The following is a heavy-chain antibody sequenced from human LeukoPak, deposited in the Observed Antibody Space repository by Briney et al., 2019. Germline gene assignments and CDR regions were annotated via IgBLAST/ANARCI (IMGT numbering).Heavy chain of an antibody. CDR1: GFTFSSYA. D-gene: IGHD2-2*01. V-gene: IGHV3-64*01. CDR2: ISGNGGST. J-gene: IGHJ4*02. Sequence: PGGSLRLSCAASGFTFSSYAMHWVRQAPGKGLEYVSAISGNGGSTYYANSVKGRFTISRDNSKNTLYLQMGSLRAEDMAVHYCARAAAAIQLDYWGQGTLVTVSS. CDR3: ARAAAAIQLDY.